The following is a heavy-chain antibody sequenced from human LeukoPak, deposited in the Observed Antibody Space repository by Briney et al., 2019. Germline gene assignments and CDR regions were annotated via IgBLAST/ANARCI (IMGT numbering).Heavy chain of an antibody. CDR2: ISAYNGNT. CDR1: GYTFTSYG. Sequence: ALVKVSCKASGYTFTSYGISWVRQAPGQGLEWMGWISAYNGNTNYAQKLQGRVTMTTDTSTSTAYMELRSLRSDDTAVYYCARSPPYDFWSGYYTFDYWGQGTLVTVSS. D-gene: IGHD3-3*01. J-gene: IGHJ4*02. CDR3: ARSPPYDFWSGYYTFDY. V-gene: IGHV1-18*01.